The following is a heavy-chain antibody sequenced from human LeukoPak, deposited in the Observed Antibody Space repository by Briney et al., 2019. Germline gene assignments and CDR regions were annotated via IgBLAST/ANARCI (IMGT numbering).Heavy chain of an antibody. V-gene: IGHV4-30-2*01. Sequence: PSETLSLTCAVSGGSISSGGYSWSWIRQPPGKGLEWIGYIYHSGSTYYNPSLKSRVTISVDRSKNQFSLKLSSVTAADTAVYYCASRKDSSGYLPPFFGYWGQGTLVTVSS. CDR1: GGSISSGGYS. CDR3: ASRKDSSGYLPPFFGY. D-gene: IGHD3-22*01. J-gene: IGHJ4*02. CDR2: IYHSGST.